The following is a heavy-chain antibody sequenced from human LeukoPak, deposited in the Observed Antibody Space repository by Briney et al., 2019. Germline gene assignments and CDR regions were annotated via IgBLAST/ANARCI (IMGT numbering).Heavy chain of an antibody. V-gene: IGHV3-21*01. D-gene: IGHD2-15*01. CDR3: ARNQGDCSGGSCYRWGYYGMDV. Sequence: GGSLRLSCAASGFTFSSYSMNWVRQAPGKGLEWVSFISSSSSYIYYADSVKGRFTISRDNAKNSLYLQMNSLRAEDTAVYYCARNQGDCSGGSCYRWGYYGMDVWGKGTTVTVSS. CDR1: GFTFSSYS. CDR2: ISSSSSYI. J-gene: IGHJ6*04.